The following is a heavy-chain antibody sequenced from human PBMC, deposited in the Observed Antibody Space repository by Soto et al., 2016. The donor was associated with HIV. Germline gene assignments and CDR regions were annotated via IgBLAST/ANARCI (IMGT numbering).Heavy chain of an antibody. CDR1: GFTFDDYG. Sequence: EVQLVESGGGVVRPGGSLRLSCAASGFTFDDYGMSWVRQAPGKGLEWVSGINWNGGSTGYADSVKGRFTISRDNAKNSLYLQMNSLRAEDTALYYCASTYCSSTSCYFDAFDIWGQGTMVTVSS. CDR3: ASTYCSSTSCYFDAFDI. J-gene: IGHJ3*02. V-gene: IGHV3-20*04. CDR2: INWNGGST. D-gene: IGHD2-2*01.